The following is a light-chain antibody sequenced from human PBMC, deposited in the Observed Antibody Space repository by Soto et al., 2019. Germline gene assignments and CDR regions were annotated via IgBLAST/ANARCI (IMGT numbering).Light chain of an antibody. CDR3: ISYTTRTYYV. CDR2: SVS. CDR1: FSYIGSYDH. V-gene: IGLV2-14*01. J-gene: IGLJ1*01. Sequence: QSALTHPASVSGSPGQSITISCIVTFSYIGSYDHVAWYQQFPCKSPKLMIYSVSDRPSGVSDRFSGSKSGITDSLTISWLQPEDEADYSCISYTTRTYYVFGTGTKLTVL.